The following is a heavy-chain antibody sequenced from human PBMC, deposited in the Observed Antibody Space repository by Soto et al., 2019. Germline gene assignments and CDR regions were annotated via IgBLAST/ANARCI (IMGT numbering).Heavy chain of an antibody. CDR3: AKDLGYCSSSSCKPPYGMDV. CDR1: VFTFSIYA. D-gene: IGHD2-2*03. J-gene: IGHJ6*02. CDR2: ISDSGGST. Sequence: GGALRLSCAASVFTFSIYAMAWVRQAPGKGLDWVSAISDSGGSTYYADSVKGRFTISRDNSKNTLYPQMNSLRAEDTAVYYCAKDLGYCSSSSCKPPYGMDVWGQGTTVTVSS. V-gene: IGHV3-23*01.